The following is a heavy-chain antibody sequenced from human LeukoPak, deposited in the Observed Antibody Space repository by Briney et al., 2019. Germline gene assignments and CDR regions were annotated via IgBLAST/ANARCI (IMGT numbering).Heavy chain of an antibody. CDR3: AREWQLVQEAHFDY. V-gene: IGHV3-7*01. D-gene: IGHD6-13*01. CDR1: GFTFSSYS. Sequence: GGSLRLSCAASGFTFSSYSMSWVRQAPGKGLEWVANIKQDGSEKYYVDSVKGRFTISRDNAKNSLYLQMNSLRAEDTAVYYCAREWQLVQEAHFDYWGQGTLVTVSS. J-gene: IGHJ4*02. CDR2: IKQDGSEK.